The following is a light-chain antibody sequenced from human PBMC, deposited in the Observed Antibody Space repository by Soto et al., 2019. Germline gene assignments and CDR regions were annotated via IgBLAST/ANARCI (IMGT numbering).Light chain of an antibody. CDR1: QSDSGY. CDR3: QQRSNRPST. V-gene: IGKV3-11*01. Sequence: EIVLTQSPATLSLSPGNRATLSCRASQSDSGYLAWYQQKPGHAPRLIIYDTSNRTTGSPARFSGSGSGTDFTHTITKLKAEDIAVYYCQQRSNRPSTFSGSNKMEI. J-gene: IGKJ4*01. CDR2: DTS.